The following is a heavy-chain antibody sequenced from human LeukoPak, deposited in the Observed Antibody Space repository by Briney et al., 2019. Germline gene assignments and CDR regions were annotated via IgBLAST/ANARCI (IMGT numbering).Heavy chain of an antibody. CDR2: ISSSSSGI. CDR3: ARDYRYNCDY. D-gene: IGHD5-18*01. J-gene: IGHJ4*02. CDR1: GFTFSDYS. V-gene: IGHV3-48*02. Sequence: GGSLRLSCAASGFTFSDYSMNWVGQAPGKGLEWVSYISSSSSGIYADSVKGRFTISRDNAKNSLYLQMNSLRDEDTAVYYCARDYRYNCDYWGQGTLVTVSS.